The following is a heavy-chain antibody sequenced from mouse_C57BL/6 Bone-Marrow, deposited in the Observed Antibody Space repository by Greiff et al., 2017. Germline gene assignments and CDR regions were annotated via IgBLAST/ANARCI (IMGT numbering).Heavy chain of an antibody. CDR1: GFTFSSYA. D-gene: IGHD1-1*01. CDR3: AIEGITTVVASYSRDY. Sequence: EVMLVESGGGLVKPGGSLKLSCAASGFTFSSYAMSWVRQTPEKRLEWVATISDGGSYTYYPDNVKGRFTISRDNAKNNLYLQMSHLKSEDTSMYYCAIEGITTVVASYSRDYWGQGTSVTVSS. CDR2: ISDGGSYT. V-gene: IGHV5-4*01. J-gene: IGHJ4*01.